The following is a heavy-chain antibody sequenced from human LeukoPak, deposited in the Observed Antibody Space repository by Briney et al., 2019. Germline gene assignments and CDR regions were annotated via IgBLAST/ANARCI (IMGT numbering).Heavy chain of an antibody. D-gene: IGHD3-10*01. J-gene: IGHJ4*02. CDR2: ISGSGGST. Sequence: PGGTLRLSCAASGFTFSSYGMSWVRQAPGKGLEWVSAISGSGGSTYYADSVKGRFIISRDNAETSVYLQMKSLRAEDTAVYYCAREESYPMARGAIDYWGQGTLVTVSS. V-gene: IGHV3-23*01. CDR1: GFTFSSYG. CDR3: AREESYPMARGAIDY.